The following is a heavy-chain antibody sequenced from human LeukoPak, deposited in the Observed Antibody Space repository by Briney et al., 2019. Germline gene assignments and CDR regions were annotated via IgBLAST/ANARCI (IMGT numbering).Heavy chain of an antibody. CDR3: ARRYCSSTSCYTGFDY. Sequence: ASVKVSCKASGYTFTSYGISWVRQAPGQGLDWMGWISAYNGNTNYAQKLQGRVTMTTDTSTSTAYMELRSLRSDDAAVYYCARRYCSSTSCYTGFDYWGQGTLVTVSS. V-gene: IGHV1-18*01. D-gene: IGHD2-2*02. CDR1: GYTFTSYG. CDR2: ISAYNGNT. J-gene: IGHJ4*02.